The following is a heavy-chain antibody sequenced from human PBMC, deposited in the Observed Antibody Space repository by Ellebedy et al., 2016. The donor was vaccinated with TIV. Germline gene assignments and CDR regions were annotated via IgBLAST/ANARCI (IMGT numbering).Heavy chain of an antibody. CDR3: ARDQGYSGGYY. V-gene: IGHV3-7*01. CDR1: GFTFSSYA. CDR2: IKQDGSEK. J-gene: IGHJ4*02. D-gene: IGHD1-26*01. Sequence: GESLKISCAASGFTFSSYAMSWVRQAPGKGLEWVANIKQDGSEKYYVDSVKGRFTISRDNAKNSLYLQMNSLRAEDTAVYYCARDQGYSGGYYWGQGTLVTVSS.